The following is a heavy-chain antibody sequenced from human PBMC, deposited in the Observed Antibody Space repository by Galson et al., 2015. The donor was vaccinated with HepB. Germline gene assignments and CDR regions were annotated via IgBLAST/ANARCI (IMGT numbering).Heavy chain of an antibody. CDR2: ISGSGGST. J-gene: IGHJ5*02. V-gene: IGHV3-23*01. CDR3: AKEGYCSSPVGWFDP. Sequence: SLRLSCAASGFTFSSYAMTWVRQAPGKGLEWVSSISGSGGSTYYADSVKGWFTISRDNSKNTLYLQMNSLRAEDTAVYYCAKEGYCSSPVGWFDPWGQGTLVTVSS. CDR1: GFTFSSYA. D-gene: IGHD6-6*01.